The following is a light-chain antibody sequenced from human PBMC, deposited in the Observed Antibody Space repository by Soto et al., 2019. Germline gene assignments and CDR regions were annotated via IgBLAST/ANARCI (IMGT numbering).Light chain of an antibody. V-gene: IGKV3-20*01. J-gene: IGKJ2*01. CDR1: QSVSSSY. CDR3: QQYGSWYT. Sequence: EIVLTQSPGTLSLSPGERATLSCRASQSVSSSYLAWYQQKPGQAPRLLIYGASSRATGIPDRFSGSGSGTDFTLTISRLEPEDFAVYYCQQYGSWYTVGQGTKLEIK. CDR2: GAS.